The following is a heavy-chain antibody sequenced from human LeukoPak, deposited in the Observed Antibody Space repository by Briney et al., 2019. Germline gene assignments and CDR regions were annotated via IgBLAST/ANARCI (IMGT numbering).Heavy chain of an antibody. J-gene: IGHJ3*02. CDR1: GDSVTTYY. Sequence: SETLSLTCTVSGDSVTTYYWSWIRQHPGKGLEWIGYIYYSGSTYYNPSLKSRVTISVDTSKNQFSLKLSSVTAADTAVYYCARVLIVGATIPDAFDIWGQGTMVTVSS. V-gene: IGHV4-59*06. CDR3: ARVLIVGATIPDAFDI. CDR2: IYYSGST. D-gene: IGHD1-26*01.